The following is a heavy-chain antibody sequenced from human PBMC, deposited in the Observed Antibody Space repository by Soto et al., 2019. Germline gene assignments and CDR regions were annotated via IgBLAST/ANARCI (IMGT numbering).Heavy chain of an antibody. D-gene: IGHD6-19*01. V-gene: IGHV1-2*02. CDR3: AREASAVISLDY. CDR2: FNPNSGDT. J-gene: IGHJ4*02. CDR1: RYIFTAYS. Sequence: GASVKVSCKAPRYIFTAYSMHWVRQAPGQGLEWVGWFNPNSGDTIYAQKFQGRVTLTGDTSISTAYMELYSLTSDDTAVYYCAREASAVISLDYWGQGTLVTVSS.